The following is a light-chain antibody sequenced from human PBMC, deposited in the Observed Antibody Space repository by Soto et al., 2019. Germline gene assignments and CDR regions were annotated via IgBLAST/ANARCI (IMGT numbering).Light chain of an antibody. J-gene: IGLJ2*01. CDR2: EDN. V-gene: IGLV6-57*04. Sequence: NFMLTQPHSVSESPGKTVTISCTRSSGSIASNYVQWYQQRPGSDPTTVIYEDNQRPSGVPDRFSGSIDSSSNSASLTISGLNTEDEADYYCQSYDSSNVVFGGGTKLTVL. CDR1: SGSIASNY. CDR3: QSYDSSNVV.